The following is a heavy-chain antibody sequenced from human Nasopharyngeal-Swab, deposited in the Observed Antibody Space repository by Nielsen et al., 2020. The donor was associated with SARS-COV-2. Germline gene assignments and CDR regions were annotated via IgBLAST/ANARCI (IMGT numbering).Heavy chain of an antibody. CDR2: ISSSSSYV. Sequence: GESLKISCAASGFTFSSYSMNWVRQAPGKGLEWVSSISSSSSYVYYADSVKGRFTISRDNAKNSLYLQMISLRDEDTAVYYCARQRGYSGYDVFDSWGQGTLVTVSS. J-gene: IGHJ4*02. V-gene: IGHV3-21*01. D-gene: IGHD5-12*01. CDR3: ARQRGYSGYDVFDS. CDR1: GFTFSSYS.